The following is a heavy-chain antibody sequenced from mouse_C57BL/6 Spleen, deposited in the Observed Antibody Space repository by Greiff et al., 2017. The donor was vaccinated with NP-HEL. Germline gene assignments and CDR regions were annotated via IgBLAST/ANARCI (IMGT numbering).Heavy chain of an antibody. Sequence: EVKLEESGGGLVKPGGSLKLSCAASGFTFSDYGMHWVRQAPEKGLEWVAYISSGSSTIYYADTVKGRFTISRDNAKNTLFLQMTSLRSEDTAMYYCARRNTTVGNFDYWGQGTTLTVSS. CDR3: ARRNTTVGNFDY. V-gene: IGHV5-17*01. J-gene: IGHJ2*01. D-gene: IGHD1-1*01. CDR1: GFTFSDYG. CDR2: ISSGSSTI.